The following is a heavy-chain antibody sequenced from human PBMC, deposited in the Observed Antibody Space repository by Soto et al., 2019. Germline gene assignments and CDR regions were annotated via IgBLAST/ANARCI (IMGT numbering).Heavy chain of an antibody. CDR2: IYYSGST. V-gene: IGHV4-39*01. CDR1: GGSISSGSYY. CDR3: ARSEIVGATNFDY. J-gene: IGHJ4*02. Sequence: SETLSLTCTVSGGSISSGSYYWGWIRQPPGKGLEWIGSIYYSGSTYYNPSLKSRVTISVDTSKNQFSLKLSSVTAADTAVYYCARSEIVGATNFDYWGQGTLVTVSS. D-gene: IGHD1-26*01.